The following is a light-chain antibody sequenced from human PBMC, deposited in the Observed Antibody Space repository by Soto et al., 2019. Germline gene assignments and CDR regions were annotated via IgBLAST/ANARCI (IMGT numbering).Light chain of an antibody. J-gene: IGLJ1*01. V-gene: IGLV2-23*02. CDR2: EVS. CDR1: TSDVGSYDL. Sequence: QSALTHPASVSGSPGQSITISCTGTTSDVGSYDLVSWYQQHPGKAPKIMIYEVSKRPSGDSNRFSGSKSGNTASLTISGLQAEDEADYYCCSYAGGRSPYVFGTGTKVTVL. CDR3: CSYAGGRSPYV.